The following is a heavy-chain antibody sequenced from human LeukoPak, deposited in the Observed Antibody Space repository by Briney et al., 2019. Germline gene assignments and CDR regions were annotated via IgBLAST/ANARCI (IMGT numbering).Heavy chain of an antibody. Sequence: ASVKVSCKASGYTFTGYYMHWVRLAPGQGLEWMGWINPNSGGTNYAQKFQGRVTMTRDTSISTAYMELSRLRSDDTAVYYCAREYSGSYYYYYGMDVWGQGTTVTVSS. CDR2: INPNSGGT. CDR1: GYTFTGYY. D-gene: IGHD1-26*01. J-gene: IGHJ6*02. CDR3: AREYSGSYYYYYGMDV. V-gene: IGHV1-2*02.